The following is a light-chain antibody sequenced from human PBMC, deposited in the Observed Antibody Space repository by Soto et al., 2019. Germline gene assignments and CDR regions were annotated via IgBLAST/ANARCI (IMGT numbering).Light chain of an antibody. Sequence: QSVLTQPPSASGNPGQRVTISCSGSSSNIGSNYVYWYQQLPGTAPKLLIYRNNQRPSGVPDRFSGSKSGTSASLAISGLRSEDEADYYCAAWDDSLSGRGVVFGGGTKLTVL. CDR3: AAWDDSLSGRGVV. V-gene: IGLV1-47*01. CDR2: RNN. J-gene: IGLJ2*01. CDR1: SSNIGSNY.